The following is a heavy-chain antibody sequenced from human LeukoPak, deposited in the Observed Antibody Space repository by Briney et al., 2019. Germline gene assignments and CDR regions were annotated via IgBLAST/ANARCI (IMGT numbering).Heavy chain of an antibody. Sequence: SETLSLTCTVSGGSISSYYLSWIRQPAGKGLEWIGRIYTSGSTNYNPSLKSRVTMSVDTSKNQFSLKLSSVTAADTAVYYCARELITMVRGDIGIIDYWGQGTLVTVSS. V-gene: IGHV4-4*07. J-gene: IGHJ4*02. CDR1: GGSISSYY. D-gene: IGHD3-10*01. CDR2: IYTSGST. CDR3: ARELITMVRGDIGIIDY.